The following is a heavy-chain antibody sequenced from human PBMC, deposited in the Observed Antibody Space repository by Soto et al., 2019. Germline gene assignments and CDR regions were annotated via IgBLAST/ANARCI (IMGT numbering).Heavy chain of an antibody. D-gene: IGHD2-15*01. CDR1: GFSLSTSGVG. CDR2: IYWDDDK. V-gene: IGHV2-5*02. J-gene: IGHJ5*02. CDR3: AHTQEDIVVVVAATPGWFDP. Sequence: SGPTLVKPTQTLTLTCTFSGFSLSTSGVGVGWIRQPPGKALEWLALIYWDDDKRYSPSLKSRLTITKDTSKNQVVLTMTNMDPVDTATYYCAHTQEDIVVVVAATPGWFDPWGQGTLVTVSS.